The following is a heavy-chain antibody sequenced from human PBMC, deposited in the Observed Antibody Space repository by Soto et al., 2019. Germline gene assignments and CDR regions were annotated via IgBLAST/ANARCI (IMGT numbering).Heavy chain of an antibody. CDR1: GFTFIRYD. CDR2: ISFDGSKK. Sequence: QVQVVESGGDVVQPGRSLRLSCVGSGFTFIRYDMHWVRQAPGKGLEWVGFISFDGSKKHYADSVEGRFTISRDNSKSTMYLEMSSLRPEDTAVYYCTKVDVWGPGTAVTVSS. CDR3: TKVDV. J-gene: IGHJ6*01. V-gene: IGHV3-30-3*02.